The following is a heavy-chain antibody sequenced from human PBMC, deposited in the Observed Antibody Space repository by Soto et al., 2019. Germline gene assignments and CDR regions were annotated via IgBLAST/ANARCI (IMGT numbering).Heavy chain of an antibody. CDR2: IIPIFAKA. D-gene: IGHD2-2*01. CDR3: ARAYSSNRYWFDP. Sequence: ASVKVSCKASGGTFSSYIISWVRQAPGQGLEWMGGIIPIFAKADYAQKFQGRVTITADESTSTAYMELSSLRSEDTAVYYCARAYSSNRYWFDPWGQGTLVTVSS. CDR1: GGTFSSYI. V-gene: IGHV1-69*13. J-gene: IGHJ5*02.